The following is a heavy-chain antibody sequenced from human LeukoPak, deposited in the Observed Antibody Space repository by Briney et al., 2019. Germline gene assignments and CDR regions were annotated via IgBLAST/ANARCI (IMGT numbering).Heavy chain of an antibody. CDR1: GYTCTSYG. Sequence: ASVKVSCKASGYTCTSYGISWVRQAPGQGLEWMGWISAYNGNTNYAQTSLGSLTMTTDASTSTAYMEQRRLMTGDTAVYYCARVRIVGATYFDYWGQGTLVTVSS. D-gene: IGHD1-26*01. CDR2: ISAYNGNT. J-gene: IGHJ4*02. V-gene: IGHV1-18*01. CDR3: ARVRIVGATYFDY.